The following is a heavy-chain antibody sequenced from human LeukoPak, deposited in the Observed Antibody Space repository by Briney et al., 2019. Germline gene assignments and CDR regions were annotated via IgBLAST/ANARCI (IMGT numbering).Heavy chain of an antibody. CDR2: IYNSGST. J-gene: IGHJ4*02. CDR1: GGSISVYY. CDR3: ARDRELGY. Sequence: SETLSLTCTVSGGSISVYYWSWVRQPPGKGLEWIGYIYNSGSTNYNPSLKSRLTISVDTSKNQFPLKLSSVTAADTAVYYCARDRELGYWGQGTLVTVSS. V-gene: IGHV4-59*01. D-gene: IGHD3-10*01.